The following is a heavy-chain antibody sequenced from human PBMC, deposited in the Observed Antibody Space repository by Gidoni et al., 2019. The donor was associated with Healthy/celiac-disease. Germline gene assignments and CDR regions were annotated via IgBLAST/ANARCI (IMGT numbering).Heavy chain of an antibody. CDR2: IIPIFGTA. D-gene: IGHD4-4*01. CDR3: ASPLGLQGWFDP. CDR1: GGTFSSYA. J-gene: IGHJ5*02. V-gene: IGHV1-69*01. Sequence: QVQLVQSGAAVKKPGPALKVACKASGGTFSSYAITWVRQAPGQGLEWMGGIIPIFGTANYAQKFQGRVTITADESTSTAYMELSSLRSEDTAVYYCASPLGLQGWFDPWGQGTLVTVSS.